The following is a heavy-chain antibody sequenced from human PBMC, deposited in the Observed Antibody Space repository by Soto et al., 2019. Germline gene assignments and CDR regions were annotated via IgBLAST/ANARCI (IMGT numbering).Heavy chain of an antibody. Sequence: PSPTRSLACAISGDRVSSNSATWNWIRQSPSRGLEWLGRTYYRSKWYNEYAVSVKSRVTINPDTSKNQVSMQLNSVTPAHTAVYYCARATRTCFDPWGQGTLVTVSS. J-gene: IGHJ5*02. CDR3: ARATRTCFDP. D-gene: IGHD4-17*01. CDR1: GDRVSSNSAT. V-gene: IGHV6-1*01. CDR2: TYYRSKWYN.